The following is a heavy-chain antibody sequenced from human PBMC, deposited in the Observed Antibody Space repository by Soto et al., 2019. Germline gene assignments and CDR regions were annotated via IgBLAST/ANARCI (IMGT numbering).Heavy chain of an antibody. CDR3: AGGEPIAAAGISD. Sequence: GGSLRLSCAASGFTFSSYAMHWVRQAPGKGLEWVAVISYDGSNKYYADSVKGRFTISRDNSKNTLYLQMNSLRAEDTAVYYCAGGEPIAAAGISDWGQGTLVTVSS. CDR2: ISYDGSNK. CDR1: GFTFSSYA. V-gene: IGHV3-30-3*01. D-gene: IGHD6-13*01. J-gene: IGHJ4*02.